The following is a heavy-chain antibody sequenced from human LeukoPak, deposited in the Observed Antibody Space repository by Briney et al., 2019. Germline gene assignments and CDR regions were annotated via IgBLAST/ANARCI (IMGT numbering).Heavy chain of an antibody. V-gene: IGHV3-30*02. J-gene: IGHJ5*02. D-gene: IGHD3-10*01. CDR2: IRYDGSNK. Sequence: TGGSLRLSCAASGFTFSSYGMHWVRQAPGKGLEWVAFIRYDGSNKYYADSVKGRFTISRDNSKNTLYLQMNSLRAEDTAVYYCAKDEYYYGSGPPHNWFDPWGQGTLVTVSS. CDR1: GFTFSSYG. CDR3: AKDEYYYGSGPPHNWFDP.